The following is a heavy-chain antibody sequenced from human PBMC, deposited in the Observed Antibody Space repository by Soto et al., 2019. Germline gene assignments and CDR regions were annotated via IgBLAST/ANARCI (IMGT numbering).Heavy chain of an antibody. D-gene: IGHD3-9*01. CDR1: GFSLSTSGVG. CDR3: AHKGPEDWPLDY. J-gene: IGHJ4*02. Sequence: QITLKESGPTLVRPTQTLTLTCAFSGFSLSTSGVGVGWIRQPPGKALEWLAVIYWDDSKHYSPSLRSRLTITKDTSKNQVVLTMTNMDPMEPGTYYCAHKGPEDWPLDYWGQGNLVTVSS. V-gene: IGHV2-5*02. CDR2: IYWDDSK.